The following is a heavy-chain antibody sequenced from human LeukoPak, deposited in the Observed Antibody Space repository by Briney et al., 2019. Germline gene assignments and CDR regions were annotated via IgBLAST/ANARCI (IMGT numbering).Heavy chain of an antibody. J-gene: IGHJ6*02. CDR1: GGSFSGYY. Sequence: SETLSLTCAVYGGSFSGYYWSWIRQPPGKGLEWIGEINHSGSTNYNPSLKSRVTISVDTSKNEFSLKLSSLTAADTAVYYCARGRDNYYGSGSYYNRVYYYGMDVWGQGTTVTVSS. CDR3: ARGRDNYYGSGSYYNRVYYYGMDV. CDR2: INHSGST. V-gene: IGHV4-34*01. D-gene: IGHD3-10*01.